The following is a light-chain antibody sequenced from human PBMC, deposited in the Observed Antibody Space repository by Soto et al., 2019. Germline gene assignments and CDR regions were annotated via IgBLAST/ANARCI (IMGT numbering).Light chain of an antibody. CDR3: SSYTSSSTLV. Sequence: QSALTQPASVSGSPGQSTTISCAGTSSDVGGYKFVSWYQQHPGKAPKLMIYEVSDRPSGVSNRFSGSKSGNTASLTLSGLQAEDEADYYCSSYTSSSTLVFGTGTKLTVL. CDR2: EVS. J-gene: IGLJ1*01. CDR1: SSDVGGYKF. V-gene: IGLV2-14*01.